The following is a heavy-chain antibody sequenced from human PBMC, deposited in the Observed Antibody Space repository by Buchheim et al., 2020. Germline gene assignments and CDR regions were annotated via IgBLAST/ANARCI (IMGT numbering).Heavy chain of an antibody. CDR2: IWYDGSNE. V-gene: IGHV3-33*06. CDR3: AKGLGTAMVKYYFDY. J-gene: IGHJ4*02. D-gene: IGHD5-18*01. CDR1: GFTFSSHA. Sequence: QVRLVESGGGVVQPGRSLRLSCAASGFTFSSHAMHWVRQAPGKGLEWVAYIWYDGSNEHYGDSVKGRVTISRDNSKNTVSLQMNSLRAEDTAVYYCAKGLGTAMVKYYFDYWGQGTL.